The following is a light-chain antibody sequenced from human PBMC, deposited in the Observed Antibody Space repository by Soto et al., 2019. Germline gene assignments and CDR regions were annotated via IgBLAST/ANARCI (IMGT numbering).Light chain of an antibody. CDR1: QNINNY. CDR3: RQSYSTPIT. Sequence: DIQMTQSPSSLSASVGDRVTISCQASQNINNYLNWYQQKPGKAPKLLIYAASSLQSGAPSRFSGSGSGTDFTLTISSLQPEDFATYYCRQSYSTPITFGQGTRLEIK. CDR2: AAS. J-gene: IGKJ5*01. V-gene: IGKV1-39*01.